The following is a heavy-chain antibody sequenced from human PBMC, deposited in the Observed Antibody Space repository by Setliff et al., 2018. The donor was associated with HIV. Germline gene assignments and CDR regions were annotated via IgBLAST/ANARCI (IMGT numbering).Heavy chain of an antibody. Sequence: GSLRLSCPASGFTFSDYWMTWVRQAPGKGLEWVANIRDDGSETYYAPSMKGRFTIARDNANNSLCLQMNSLRAEDTAVYYCAKGGRDYNWWDLSYYYYYYMDVWGKGTTVTVSS. V-gene: IGHV3-7*03. J-gene: IGHJ6*03. CDR2: IRDDGSET. CDR3: AKGGRDYNWWDLSYYYYYYMDV. D-gene: IGHD4-4*01. CDR1: GFTFSDYW.